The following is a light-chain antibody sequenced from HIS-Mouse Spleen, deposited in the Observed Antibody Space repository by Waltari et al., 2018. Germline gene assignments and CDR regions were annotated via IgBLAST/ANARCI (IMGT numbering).Light chain of an antibody. V-gene: IGLV1-47*01. CDR2: RNN. CDR3: AAWDDSLSGRV. J-gene: IGLJ3*02. Sequence: QSVLTQPPSASGTPGQRVTISCSGSSSHIGSNYVYWYQQLPGTAPKPLIYRNNQRPSGVPDRFSGSKSGTSASLAISGLRSEDEADYYCAAWDDSLSGRVFGGGTKLTVL. CDR1: SSHIGSNY.